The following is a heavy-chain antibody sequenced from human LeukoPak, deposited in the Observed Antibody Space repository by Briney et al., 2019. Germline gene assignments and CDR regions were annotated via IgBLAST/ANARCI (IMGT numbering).Heavy chain of an antibody. J-gene: IGHJ6*03. CDR2: INSKSGGT. V-gene: IGHV1-2*02. CDR3: ARDLGGITMIVIAMDV. Sequence: ASVQVSCKASGYTFTYYYMHWVRQAPGQGRAWMGWINSKSGGTNDAQKFEGRVTMTRDTSISTAYMELSRLRSDDTAVYYCARDLGGITMIVIAMDVWGKGTTVTVSS. D-gene: IGHD3-22*01. CDR1: GYTFTYYY.